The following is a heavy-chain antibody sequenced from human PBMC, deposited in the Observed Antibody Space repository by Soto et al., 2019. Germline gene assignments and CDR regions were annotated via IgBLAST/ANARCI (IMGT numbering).Heavy chain of an antibody. CDR3: NRGSEYDLWSGYL. V-gene: IGHV1-69*06. CDR2: IVPMFGTS. J-gene: IGHJ4*02. CDR1: GGTSTRYA. Sequence: QERLVQSGAEVRKPGSSVKVSCKVTGGTSTRYAINWVRQAPGQGLEWLGGIVPMFGTSKYAQKFQGRVTITADTSTNIAYMELRSLRSEDTAVYYCNRGSEYDLWSGYLWGQGTLVSVSS. D-gene: IGHD3-3*01.